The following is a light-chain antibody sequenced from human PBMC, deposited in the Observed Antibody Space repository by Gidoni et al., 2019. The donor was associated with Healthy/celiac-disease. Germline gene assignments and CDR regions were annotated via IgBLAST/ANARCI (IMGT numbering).Light chain of an antibody. CDR1: QSLLHSNGYNY. V-gene: IGKV2-28*01. CDR3: MQALQTPMYT. Sequence: DSVMTQSPLSLPVTPGEPASISCRSSQSLLHSNGYNYLDWYLQKPGQSPQLLIYLGSNRASGVPDRFSSSGSGTDFTLKISRVEAEDVGVYYCMQALQTPMYTFGQGTKLEIK. CDR2: LGS. J-gene: IGKJ2*01.